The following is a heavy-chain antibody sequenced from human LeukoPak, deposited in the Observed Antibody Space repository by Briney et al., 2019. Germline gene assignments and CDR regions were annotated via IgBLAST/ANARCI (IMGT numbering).Heavy chain of an antibody. Sequence: APVKVSCKASGYTFTGYYMHWVRQAPGQGLEWMGWINPNSGGTNYAQKFQGRVTMTRDTSISTAYMELSRLRSDDTAVYYCARIRVYCSSTSCPPNNWFDPWGQGTLVTVSS. CDR1: GYTFTGYY. CDR2: INPNSGGT. D-gene: IGHD2-2*01. V-gene: IGHV1-2*02. CDR3: ARIRVYCSSTSCPPNNWFDP. J-gene: IGHJ5*02.